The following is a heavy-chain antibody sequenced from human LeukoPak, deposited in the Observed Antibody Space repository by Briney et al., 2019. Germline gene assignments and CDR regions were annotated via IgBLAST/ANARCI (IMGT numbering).Heavy chain of an antibody. J-gene: IGHJ4*02. D-gene: IGHD4-17*01. CDR2: ISGSGGST. Sequence: PGGSLRLSCAASGFTFSSYAMSWVRQAPGKGLEWASAISGSGGSTYYADSVKGRFTISRDNSKNTLYLQMNSLRAEDTAVYYCAKACDYHSHYYFDYWGQGTLVTVSS. CDR1: GFTFSSYA. V-gene: IGHV3-23*01. CDR3: AKACDYHSHYYFDY.